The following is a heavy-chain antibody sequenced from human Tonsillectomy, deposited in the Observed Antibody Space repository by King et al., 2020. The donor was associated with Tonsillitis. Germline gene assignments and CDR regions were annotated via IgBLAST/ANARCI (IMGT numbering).Heavy chain of an antibody. J-gene: IGHJ1*01. CDR1: GGTFSSYA. CDR2: IIPIFGTA. D-gene: IGHD6-19*01. V-gene: IGHV1-69*12. CDR3: AREGSSGWYNRYFQH. Sequence: QLVQSGAEVKKPGSSVKVSCKASGGTFSSYAISWVRQAPGQGLEWVGGIIPIFGTANYAHKFQGRVTITADESTSTAYMELSSLRSEDTAVYYCAREGSSGWYNRYFQHWGQGTLVTVSS.